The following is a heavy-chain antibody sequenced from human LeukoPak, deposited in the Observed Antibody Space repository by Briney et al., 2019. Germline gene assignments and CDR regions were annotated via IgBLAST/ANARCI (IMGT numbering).Heavy chain of an antibody. Sequence: GGSLRLSCAASGFTFSSYGMHWVRQAPGKGLEWVAVIWYDGSNKYYADSVKGRFTISRDNSKNTLYLQMNSLRAEDTAVYYCAREYYDFWSGYSNYFDYWGQGTLVTVSS. CDR3: AREYYDFWSGYSNYFDY. J-gene: IGHJ4*02. CDR2: IWYDGSNK. CDR1: GFTFSSYG. D-gene: IGHD3-3*01. V-gene: IGHV3-33*01.